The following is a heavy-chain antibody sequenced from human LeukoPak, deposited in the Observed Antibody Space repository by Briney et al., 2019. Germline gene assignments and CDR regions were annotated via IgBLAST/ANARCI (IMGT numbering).Heavy chain of an antibody. V-gene: IGHV3-23*01. CDR2: ISDSGGTT. Sequence: GGSLRLSCAVSGFTFSSFAMSWVRQPPGKGLEWLSVISDSGGTTFYADSVKGRFTISRDNSKNTLYLQMNSLRAEDTAVYYCAKEGFDSWGQGTLVTVSS. CDR1: GFTFSSFA. CDR3: AKEGFDS. J-gene: IGHJ4*02.